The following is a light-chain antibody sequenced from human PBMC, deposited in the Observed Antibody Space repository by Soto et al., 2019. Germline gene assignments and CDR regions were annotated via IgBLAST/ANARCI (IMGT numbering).Light chain of an antibody. CDR3: CSYAGDSAWV. CDR1: SSDVGSYKF. Sequence: QSVLTQPASVSGSPGQSITISCTGTSSDVGSYKFVSWYQQHPGKAPKLMIYEGSKRPSGVSNRFSGSKSGNTASLTTAGLQAEEEADYYCCSYAGDSAWVFGGGTKVTVL. J-gene: IGLJ3*02. CDR2: EGS. V-gene: IGLV2-23*01.